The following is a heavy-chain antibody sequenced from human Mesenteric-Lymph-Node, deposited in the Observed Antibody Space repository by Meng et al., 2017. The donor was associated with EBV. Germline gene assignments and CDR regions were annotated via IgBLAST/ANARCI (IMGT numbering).Heavy chain of an antibody. CDR2: ISYDGSNK. V-gene: IGHV3-30-3*01. D-gene: IGHD3-22*01. CDR1: GFTFSSHA. CDR3: ARGNHYYDSSGPHTPFDY. Sequence: VEGGGWGGSGVQAWGSLTLSCAASGFTFSSHAMHWGRQAPGKGLEWVAVISYDGSNKYYADSVKGRFTISRDNSKTTLYLQMNSLRAEDTAVYYCARGNHYYDSSGPHTPFDYWGQGTLVTVSS. J-gene: IGHJ4*02.